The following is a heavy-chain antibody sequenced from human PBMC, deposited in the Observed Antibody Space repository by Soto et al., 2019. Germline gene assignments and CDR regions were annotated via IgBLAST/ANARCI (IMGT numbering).Heavy chain of an antibody. D-gene: IGHD3-9*01. V-gene: IGHV4-30-4*02. CDR1: GGSINIGDYY. CDR3: ATFLTGPYYFDY. J-gene: IGHJ4*02. Sequence: PSETLSLTCTVSGGSINIGDYYWSWIRQPPGKGLEWIGYIYYSGSTYYNPALKSRVAISVDTSKNQFSLKLSSVTAADTAVYYCATFLTGPYYFDYWGQGTLVTVSS. CDR2: IYYSGST.